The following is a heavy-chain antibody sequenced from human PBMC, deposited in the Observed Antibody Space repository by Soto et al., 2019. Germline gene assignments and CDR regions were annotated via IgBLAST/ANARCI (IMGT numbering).Heavy chain of an antibody. J-gene: IGHJ4*02. CDR3: ARSGDCTGTSCHPSGPFDS. CDR2: IWGDGIDK. V-gene: IGHV3-33*01. D-gene: IGHD2-8*02. CDR1: GFTFSLYA. Sequence: SLRLSCAASGFTFSLYAIRWVRQAPGKGLEWVAAIWGDGIDKKYADSVKGRFTVSRDNSKNTLYLQMNSLRDEDKAVYFCARSGDCTGTSCHPSGPFDSWGPGTLVTVSS.